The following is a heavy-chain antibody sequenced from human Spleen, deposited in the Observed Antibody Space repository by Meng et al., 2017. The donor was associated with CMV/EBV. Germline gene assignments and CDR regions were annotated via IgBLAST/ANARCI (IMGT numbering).Heavy chain of an antibody. D-gene: IGHD3-22*01. CDR3: ARVNRRDYYGSSDMGGAYYYGMDV. Sequence: GESLKISCAASGFTFSSYSMNWVRQAPGKGLEWVSSISSSSSYIYYADSVKGRFTISRDNAKNSLYLQMNSLRAEDTAVYYCARVNRRDYYGSSDMGGAYYYGMDVGGQGATVTVSS. J-gene: IGHJ6*02. CDR2: ISSSSSYI. V-gene: IGHV3-21*01. CDR1: GFTFSSYS.